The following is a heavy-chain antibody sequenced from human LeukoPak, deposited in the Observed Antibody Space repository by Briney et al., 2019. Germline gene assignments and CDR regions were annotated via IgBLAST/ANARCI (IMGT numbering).Heavy chain of an antibody. Sequence: GGSLRLSCAASGFTFSSYAMSWVRQAPGKGLEWVSAISGSGGSTYYADSVKGRFTISRDNAKNTLYLQMNSLRAEDTAVYYCARGGGYSYGSFDYWGQGTLVTVSS. CDR3: ARGGGYSYGSFDY. J-gene: IGHJ4*02. CDR2: ISGSGGST. CDR1: GFTFSSYA. V-gene: IGHV3-23*01. D-gene: IGHD5-18*01.